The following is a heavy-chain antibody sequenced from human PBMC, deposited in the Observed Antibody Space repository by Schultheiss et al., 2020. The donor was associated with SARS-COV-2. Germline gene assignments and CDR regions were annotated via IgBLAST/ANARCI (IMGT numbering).Heavy chain of an antibody. J-gene: IGHJ6*02. D-gene: IGHD2-2*02. CDR3: ARDRDSYTNGMDV. CDR2: IWHDGNKK. V-gene: IGHV3-33*08. Sequence: GGSLRLSCAASGFTFSSYWMHWVRQAPGKGLEWVALIWHDGNKKYYADSVKGRFTISRDNSKNTLYLQMNSLRAEDTAVYYCARDRDSYTNGMDVWGQGTTVTVSS. CDR1: GFTFSSYW.